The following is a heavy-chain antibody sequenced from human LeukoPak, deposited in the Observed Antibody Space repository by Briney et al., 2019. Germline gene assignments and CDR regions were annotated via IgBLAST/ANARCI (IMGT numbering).Heavy chain of an antibody. Sequence: PGGSLRLSCAASGFTLSSYAMSWVRQAPGKGLEWVSAISDSGNTYHADSVKGRFTISRDNSKNTLYLQMNSLRPVDTAIYYCAKVRDYGDYGRLGFDYWGQGTLVTVSS. V-gene: IGHV3-23*01. J-gene: IGHJ4*02. CDR1: GFTLSSYA. CDR2: ISDSGNT. D-gene: IGHD4-17*01. CDR3: AKVRDYGDYGRLGFDY.